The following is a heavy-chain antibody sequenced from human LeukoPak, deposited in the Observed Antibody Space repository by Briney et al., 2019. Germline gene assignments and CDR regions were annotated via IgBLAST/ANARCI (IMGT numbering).Heavy chain of an antibody. CDR2: ISSSSSYI. Sequence: PGGSLRLSCAASGFTFSSYSMNWVRQAPGKGLEWVSSISSSSSYIYYADSVKGRFTISRDNAKNSLYLQMNSLRAEDTAVYYCARANIVVVPAATFYYMDVWGKGTTVALSS. CDR3: ARANIVVVPAATFYYMDV. V-gene: IGHV3-21*01. J-gene: IGHJ6*03. D-gene: IGHD2-2*01. CDR1: GFTFSSYS.